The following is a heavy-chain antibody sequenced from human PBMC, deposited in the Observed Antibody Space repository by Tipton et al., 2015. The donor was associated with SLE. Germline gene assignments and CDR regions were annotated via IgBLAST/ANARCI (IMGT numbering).Heavy chain of an antibody. J-gene: IGHJ5*02. Sequence: QLVQSGAEVKKPGASVKVSCKASGYTFTSYAMNWVRQAPGQGLEWMGGIIPIFGTANYAQKFQGRVTITADESTSTAYMELSSLRSEDTAVYYCARDSGWFDPWGQGTLVTVSS. V-gene: IGHV1-69*13. D-gene: IGHD3-10*01. CDR2: IIPIFGTA. CDR1: GYTFTSYA. CDR3: ARDSGWFDP.